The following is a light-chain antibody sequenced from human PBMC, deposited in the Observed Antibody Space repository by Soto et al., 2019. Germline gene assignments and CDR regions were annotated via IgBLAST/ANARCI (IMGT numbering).Light chain of an antibody. Sequence: SALTQPASVSGSPGQSITISCTGTSSDVGGYNYVSWYQRHPGKAPKLMIYDVSNRPSGVSNRFSGSKSGNTASLTISGLQAEEEADYYCSSYTSSSTRVFGTGTKVTVL. CDR1: SSDVGGYNY. V-gene: IGLV2-14*01. J-gene: IGLJ1*01. CDR3: SSYTSSSTRV. CDR2: DVS.